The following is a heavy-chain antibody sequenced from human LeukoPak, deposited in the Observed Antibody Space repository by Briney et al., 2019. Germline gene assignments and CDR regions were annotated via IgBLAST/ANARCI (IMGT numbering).Heavy chain of an antibody. CDR3: ARDGSSWYDREGADY. J-gene: IGHJ4*02. Sequence: ASVKVSCKASGYTFTSYGISWVRQAPGQGLEWMGWIGAYNGNTNYAQKLQGRVTMTTDTSTSTAYMELRSLRSDDTAVYYCARDGSSWYDREGADYWGQGTLVTVSS. CDR1: GYTFTSYG. CDR2: IGAYNGNT. D-gene: IGHD6-13*01. V-gene: IGHV1-18*01.